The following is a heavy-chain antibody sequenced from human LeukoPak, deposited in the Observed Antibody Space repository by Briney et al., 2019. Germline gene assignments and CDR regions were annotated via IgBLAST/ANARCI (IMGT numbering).Heavy chain of an antibody. CDR2: ISAYNGNT. Sequence: ASVKVSCQASGYTFTGYYMYWVRQAPGQRLEWMGWISAYNGNTKYAQKLQGRVTMTTDTSTSTAYMELRSLRSDDTAVYYCARGLGGSGSYFLTFDYWGQGTLVTVSS. J-gene: IGHJ4*02. D-gene: IGHD1-26*01. CDR1: GYTFTGYY. V-gene: IGHV1-18*04. CDR3: ARGLGGSGSYFLTFDY.